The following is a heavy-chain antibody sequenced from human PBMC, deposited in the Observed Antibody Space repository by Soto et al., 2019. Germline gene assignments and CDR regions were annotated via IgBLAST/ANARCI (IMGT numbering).Heavy chain of an antibody. D-gene: IGHD1-1*01. J-gene: IGHJ6*02. CDR2: INYSGRT. Sequence: SETLSLTCAVHGGSFSDYYWSWIRQPPGKGLEWIGEINYSGRTNYNPSLKSRVTISVDTSKNQFSLKLSSVTAADTAVYYCAREGYRSYYYYGMDVWGQGTTVTVSS. CDR1: GGSFSDYY. CDR3: AREGYRSYYYYGMDV. V-gene: IGHV4-34*01.